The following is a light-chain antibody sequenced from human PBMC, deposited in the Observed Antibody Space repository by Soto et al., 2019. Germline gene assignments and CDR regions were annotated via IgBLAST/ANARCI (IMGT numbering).Light chain of an antibody. CDR3: QQYGSSPRT. Sequence: EIVLTQSPGTLSLSPGERATLSCRASQSVSSSYLAWYQQKPGQAPRLLIYGASSRATGIPDRFSGSGSGTALTLTISRLEPEDFAVYYCQQYGSSPRTFGGGTKVEIK. CDR1: QSVSSSY. J-gene: IGKJ4*01. V-gene: IGKV3-20*01. CDR2: GAS.